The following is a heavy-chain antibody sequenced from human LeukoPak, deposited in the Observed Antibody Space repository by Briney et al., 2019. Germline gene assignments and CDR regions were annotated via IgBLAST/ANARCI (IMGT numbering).Heavy chain of an antibody. D-gene: IGHD6-19*01. CDR2: IYPGDSDT. J-gene: IGHJ4*02. CDR3: ARRLKNSNGWTFDY. Sequence: GESLKISCKGSGYSFTIYWIGWVRQMPGKGLEWMGIIYPGDSDTRYSPSFQGQVTTSADRSITTAYLQWSSLKASDTAIYYCARRLKNSNGWTFDYWGQGTLVTVSS. V-gene: IGHV5-51*01. CDR1: GYSFTIYW.